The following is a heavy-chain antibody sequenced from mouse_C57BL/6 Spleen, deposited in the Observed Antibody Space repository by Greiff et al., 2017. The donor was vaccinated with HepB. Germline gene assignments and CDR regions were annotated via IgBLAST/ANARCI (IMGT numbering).Heavy chain of an antibody. V-gene: IGHV1-7*01. CDR3: ARGGYDYEAWFAY. CDR1: GYTFTSYW. D-gene: IGHD2-4*01. Sequence: VKLVESGAELAKPGASVKLSCKASGYTFTSYWMHWVKQRPGQGLEWIGYINPSSGYTKYNQKFKGKATLTVDTSSSTAYMQLSSLTSEDSAVYYCARGGYDYEAWFAYWGQGTLVTVSA. J-gene: IGHJ3*01. CDR2: INPSSGYT.